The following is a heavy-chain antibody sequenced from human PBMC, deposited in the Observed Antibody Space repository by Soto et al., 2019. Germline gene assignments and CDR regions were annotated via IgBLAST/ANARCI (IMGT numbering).Heavy chain of an antibody. CDR1: GFTFSSYA. CDR2: ISYDGSNK. Sequence: QVQLVESGGGVVQPGRSLRLSCAASGFTFSSYAMHWVRQAPGKGMEWVAVISYDGSNKYYADSVTGRFTISRDNSTNTVYLQLHGRRAEDTAVDAWPRVEAGGCCDYWGHGTLVTVFS. V-gene: IGHV3-30-3*01. D-gene: IGHD3-10*01. J-gene: IGHJ4*01. CDR3: PRVEAGGCCDY.